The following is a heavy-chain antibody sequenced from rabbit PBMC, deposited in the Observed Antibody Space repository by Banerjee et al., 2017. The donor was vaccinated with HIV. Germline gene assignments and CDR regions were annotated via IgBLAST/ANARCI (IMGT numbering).Heavy chain of an antibody. CDR1: GFSFSSSYY. D-gene: IGHD2-1*01. Sequence: QERLVESGGGLVQPEGSLTLTCTASGFSFSSSYYMCWVRQAPGKGLDWIACIYGGGNGYTAYASWAKGRFTISKTSSTTVTLQMTSLTAADTATYFCARDPYGVHGDNTFNLWGPGTLVTVS. CDR3: ARDPYGVHGDNTFNL. J-gene: IGHJ4*01. CDR2: IYGGGNGYT. V-gene: IGHV1S45*01.